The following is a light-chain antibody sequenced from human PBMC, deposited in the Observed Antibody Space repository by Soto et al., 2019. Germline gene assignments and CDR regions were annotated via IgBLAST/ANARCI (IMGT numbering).Light chain of an antibody. J-gene: IGKJ2*01. Sequence: EIVLTQSPGTLSLFPGDRATLSCRASQRVSNSYLAWFQQKPGQAPRLLIYDASSRAAGVPDRVSGGGSGTDFTLTISTLEHEDVALYFCQQYESPPFAFGQGTRLEI. CDR2: DAS. V-gene: IGKV3-20*01. CDR3: QQYESPPFA. CDR1: QRVSNSY.